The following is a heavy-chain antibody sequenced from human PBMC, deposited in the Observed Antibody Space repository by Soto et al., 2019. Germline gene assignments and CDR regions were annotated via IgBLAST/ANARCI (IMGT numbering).Heavy chain of an antibody. Sequence: VQLVQSGAEVKKPGASGKVSCKASGDTFTSYDINWVRQATGQGLEWMGWMNPNSGNTGYAQKFQGRVTMTRNTSIRTAYMELSSLRSEDTAVYYCARGRGHSSGWYGDYWGQGTLVTVSS. V-gene: IGHV1-8*01. CDR3: ARGRGHSSGWYGDY. CDR1: GDTFTSYD. CDR2: MNPNSGNT. J-gene: IGHJ4*02. D-gene: IGHD6-19*01.